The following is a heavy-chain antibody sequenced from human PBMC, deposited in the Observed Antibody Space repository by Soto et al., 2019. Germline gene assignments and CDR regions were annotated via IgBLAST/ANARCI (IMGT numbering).Heavy chain of an antibody. CDR2: IDWDDDK. D-gene: IGHD2-21*02. CDR1: GFSLSTSGMC. J-gene: IGHJ4*02. Sequence: SGPTLVNPTQTLTLTCTFSGFSLSTSGMCVSWIRQPSGKALEWLALIDWDDDKYYSTSLKTRLTISKDTSKNQVVLTMTNMDPVDTATYYCARFSPYCGGDCFFDYWGQGTLVTVSS. V-gene: IGHV2-70*01. CDR3: ARFSPYCGGDCFFDY.